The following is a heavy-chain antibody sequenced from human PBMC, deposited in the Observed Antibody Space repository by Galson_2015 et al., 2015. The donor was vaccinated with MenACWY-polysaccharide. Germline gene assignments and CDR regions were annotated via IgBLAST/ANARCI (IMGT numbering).Heavy chain of an antibody. CDR2: IKRKSDGGTT. D-gene: IGHD6-25*01. CDR1: GLTFSNIW. V-gene: IGHV3-15*01. Sequence: SLRLSCAASGLTFSNIWMSWVRQAPGKGLEWIGRIKRKSDGGTTDYAASVKDRFFISRDDSKNTLYLQIDNLKIEDTAMYYCVRDVGGIAAAGTKGWFDPWGQGILVTVSS. CDR3: VRDVGGIAAAGTKGWFDP. J-gene: IGHJ5*02.